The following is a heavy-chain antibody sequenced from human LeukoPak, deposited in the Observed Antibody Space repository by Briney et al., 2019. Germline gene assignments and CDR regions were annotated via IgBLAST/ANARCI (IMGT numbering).Heavy chain of an antibody. J-gene: IGHJ4*02. Sequence: GGSLRLSCAASEFTLSSYAMSWVRQAPGKGLEWVSSISGNGAHPYYADSVKGRFTISRDFSRNAVYLQMSSLRVEDTAEYYCVKAVDGRGYYFERGADFWGQGTMVTVSS. V-gene: IGHV3-23*01. CDR2: ISGNGAHP. CDR3: VKAVDGRGYYFERGADF. D-gene: IGHD3-22*01. CDR1: EFTLSSYA.